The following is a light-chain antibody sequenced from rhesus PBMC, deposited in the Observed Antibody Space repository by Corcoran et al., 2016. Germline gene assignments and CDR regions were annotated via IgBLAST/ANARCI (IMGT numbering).Light chain of an antibody. V-gene: IGKV1-38*01. CDR2: DAS. Sequence: DIQLTQSPSSLSASVGDRVTITCRASQGISSYLAWYQQQPGKAPKLLSYDASNLQSGVPSRFSGSGSWTDFTLTISRLQPEDFAVYYCQQRNSYPFTFGPGTKLDIK. CDR1: QGISSY. CDR3: QQRNSYPFT. J-gene: IGKJ3*01.